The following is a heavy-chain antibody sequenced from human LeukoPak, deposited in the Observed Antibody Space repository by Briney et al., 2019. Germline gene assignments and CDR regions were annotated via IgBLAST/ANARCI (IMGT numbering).Heavy chain of an antibody. D-gene: IGHD3-22*01. Sequence: GGSLRLSCAASGFAVSTNYLSWVRQAPGKGLEWVSVIYSDGSTYYTDSVKGRFTISRDNSKNTLYLQMNSLRPEDTAVYYCAKTKYYYDSSGYYYDYWGQGTLVTVSS. J-gene: IGHJ4*02. CDR3: AKTKYYYDSSGYYYDY. CDR1: GFAVSTNY. V-gene: IGHV3-66*02. CDR2: IYSDGST.